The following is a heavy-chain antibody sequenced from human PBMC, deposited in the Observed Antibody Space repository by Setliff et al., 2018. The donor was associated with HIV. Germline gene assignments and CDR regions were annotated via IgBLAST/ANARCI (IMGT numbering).Heavy chain of an antibody. J-gene: IGHJ6*02. Sequence: PGGSLRLSCEASGFTFSHAWMSWVRQAPGKGLEWVSAIRGDGGAIYHADSVKGRFTISRANSKNTLYLQMNSLRAEDTAVYYCAKTLPTLYPPHDYYFAMDVWGQGTTVTVSS. D-gene: IGHD2-15*01. CDR3: AKTLPTLYPPHDYYFAMDV. V-gene: IGHV3-23*01. CDR2: IRGDGGAI. CDR1: GFTFSHAW.